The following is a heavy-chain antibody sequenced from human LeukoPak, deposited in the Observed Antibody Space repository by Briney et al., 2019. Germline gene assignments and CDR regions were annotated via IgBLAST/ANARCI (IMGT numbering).Heavy chain of an antibody. D-gene: IGHD3-10*01. V-gene: IGHV4-34*01. J-gene: IGHJ5*02. Sequence: PSETLSLTCAVYGGSFSGYYWSWIRQPPGKGLEWIGEINHSGSTNYNPSLKSRVTISVDTSKNQFSLKLSSVTAADTAVYYCARFMMVRPHRGTKTNWFDPWGQGTLVTVSS. CDR2: INHSGST. CDR1: GGSFSGYY. CDR3: ARFMMVRPHRGTKTNWFDP.